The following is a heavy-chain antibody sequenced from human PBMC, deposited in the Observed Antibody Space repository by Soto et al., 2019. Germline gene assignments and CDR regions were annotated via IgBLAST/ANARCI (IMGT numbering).Heavy chain of an antibody. CDR1: GGSISSGGYS. CDR2: IYHSGST. Sequence: PSETLSLTCAVSGGSISSGGYSWSWIRQPPGKGLEWIGYIYHSGSTYYNPSLKSRVTISVDRSKNQFSLKLTSVTAADTAVYYCARDTAMDDFDYWGQGTLVTVSS. D-gene: IGHD5-18*01. CDR3: ARDTAMDDFDY. V-gene: IGHV4-30-2*01. J-gene: IGHJ4*02.